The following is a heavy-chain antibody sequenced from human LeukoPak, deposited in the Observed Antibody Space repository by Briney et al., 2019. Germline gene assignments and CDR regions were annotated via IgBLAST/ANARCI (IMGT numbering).Heavy chain of an antibody. Sequence: ASVKVSCKASGYTFTGYYMHWVRQAPGQGLEWMGWINPNSGDANYAQKFQGRVTMTRDTSISTAYMELSRLRSDDTAVYYCARNGWELLPDSFFDYWGQGTLVTVSS. CDR2: INPNSGDA. V-gene: IGHV1-2*02. D-gene: IGHD1-26*01. CDR1: GYTFTGYY. CDR3: ARNGWELLPDSFFDY. J-gene: IGHJ4*02.